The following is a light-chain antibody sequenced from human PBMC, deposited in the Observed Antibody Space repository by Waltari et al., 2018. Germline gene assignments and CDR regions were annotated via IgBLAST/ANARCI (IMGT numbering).Light chain of an antibody. CDR3: MIWHTSAWV. Sequence: QAVLTQPSSLSASPGASASLTCTLRSGINVGTYRIYWYQQKPGSRPQYLLRYKSDSDKQQGSGVPSRFSASKDASANAGILLISGLQSEDEAVYYCMIWHTSAWVFGGGTKLTVL. CDR2: YKSDSDK. CDR1: SGINVGTYR. J-gene: IGLJ3*02. V-gene: IGLV5-45*03.